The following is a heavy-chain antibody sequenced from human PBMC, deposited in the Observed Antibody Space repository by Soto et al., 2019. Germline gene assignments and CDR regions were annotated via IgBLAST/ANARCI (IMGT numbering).Heavy chain of an antibody. CDR1: GFTFSDYY. CDR3: ARGGCSSTSCYRRNWFDP. V-gene: IGHV3-11*01. CDR2: ISSSGSTI. D-gene: IGHD2-2*01. J-gene: IGHJ5*02. Sequence: QVQLVESGGGLVQPGGSLRLSCAASGFTFSDYYMRWIRQAPGQGLEWVSYISSSGSTIYYADSVKGRFTISRDNAKNSLYLRMNSLRAEDTAVYYCARGGCSSTSCYRRNWFDPWGQGTLVTVSS.